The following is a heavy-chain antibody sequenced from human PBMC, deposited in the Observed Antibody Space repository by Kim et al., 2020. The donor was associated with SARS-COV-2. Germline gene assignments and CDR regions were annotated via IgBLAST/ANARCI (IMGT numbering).Heavy chain of an antibody. CDR3: ARVRITMIVVVNAFDI. Sequence: GGSLRLSCAASGFTFSSYSMNWVRQAPGKGLEWVSYISSSSSTIYYADSVKGRFTISRDNAKNSLYLQMNSLRDEDTAVYYCARVRITMIVVVNAFDIWGQGTMVTVSS. CDR1: GFTFSSYS. D-gene: IGHD3-22*01. V-gene: IGHV3-48*02. CDR2: ISSSSSTI. J-gene: IGHJ3*02.